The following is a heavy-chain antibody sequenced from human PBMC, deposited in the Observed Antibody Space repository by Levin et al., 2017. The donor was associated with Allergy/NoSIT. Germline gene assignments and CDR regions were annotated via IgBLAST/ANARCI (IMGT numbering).Heavy chain of an antibody. CDR2: VFSSGTI. Sequence: PSETLSLTCTVSGGSINGYYWSWIRQPPGKGLEWIGYVFSSGTINYKPSLYSRVTISVDTSKNQFSLELHPVTAADTAAYYCARGTETVNYFDYWGQGTLVTVSS. CDR1: GGSINGYY. D-gene: IGHD1-1*01. V-gene: IGHV4-59*01. J-gene: IGHJ4*02. CDR3: ARGTETVNYFDY.